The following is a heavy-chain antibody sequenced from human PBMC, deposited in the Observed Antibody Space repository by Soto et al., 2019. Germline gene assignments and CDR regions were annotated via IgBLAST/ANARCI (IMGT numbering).Heavy chain of an antibody. J-gene: IGHJ6*02. V-gene: IGHV1-69*12. D-gene: IGHD2-15*01. CDR3: VRADIVVVVAAKSFGMDV. Sequence: QVQLVQSGAEVKKPGSSVKVSCKASGGTFSSYAISWVRQAPGQGLEWMGGIIPIFGTANYAQKFQGRVTITADESTSTAYMELSSLRSEDTAVYYCVRADIVVVVAAKSFGMDVWGQGTTVTVSS. CDR2: IIPIFGTA. CDR1: GGTFSSYA.